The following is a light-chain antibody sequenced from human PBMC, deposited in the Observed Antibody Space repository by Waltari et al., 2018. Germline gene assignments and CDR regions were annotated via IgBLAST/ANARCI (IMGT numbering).Light chain of an antibody. J-gene: IGLJ2*01. CDR2: DVS. Sequence: QSALTQPRSVSGSPGQSVPLSCTGTSRDVGGYNYVSWYQQHPGKAPKLMIYDVSKRPSGVPDRFSGSKSGNTASLTISGLQAEDEADYYCCSYAGSYVVFGGGTKLTVL. V-gene: IGLV2-11*01. CDR3: CSYAGSYVV. CDR1: SRDVGGYNY.